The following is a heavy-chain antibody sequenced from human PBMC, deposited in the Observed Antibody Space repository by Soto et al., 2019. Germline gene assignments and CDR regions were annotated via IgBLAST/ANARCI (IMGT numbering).Heavy chain of an antibody. CDR1: GFTFSGYW. CDR3: ATTGPY. CDR2: IKRDGVEK. V-gene: IGHV3-7*02. Sequence: PGGSLRLSCAASGFTFSGYWMSWVRQAPGKGLEWVANIKRDGVEKSYVDSVKGRFIISRDNAKNTLYLQMNSLRAEDTAAYYCATTGPYWGQGTLVTVSS. J-gene: IGHJ4*02.